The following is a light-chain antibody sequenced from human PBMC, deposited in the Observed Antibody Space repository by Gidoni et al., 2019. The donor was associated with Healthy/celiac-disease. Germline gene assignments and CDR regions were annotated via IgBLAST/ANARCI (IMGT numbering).Light chain of an antibody. V-gene: IGLV1-40*01. CDR3: QSYDSSLSGEEV. Sequence: QSVLTQPPSVSGAPGQRVPISCTGSSSNIGAGYDVHWYQQLPGTAPKLLIYGNSNRPSGVPDRFSGSKSGTSASLAITGLQAEDEADYYCQSYDSSLSGEEVFGGGTKLTVL. CDR1: SSNIGAGYD. J-gene: IGLJ3*02. CDR2: GNS.